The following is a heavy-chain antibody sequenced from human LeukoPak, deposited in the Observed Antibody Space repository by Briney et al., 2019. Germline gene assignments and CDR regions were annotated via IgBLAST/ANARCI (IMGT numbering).Heavy chain of an antibody. D-gene: IGHD6-19*01. J-gene: IGHJ3*02. Sequence: SLRLSCAASGFTFDDYTMYWVRLAPGTGLEGVSGISVHSGSIGYSNSVKGRFTISTDNAKNSLYLQMYSLRAEDTALYYCAKVHSSGHAFDIWGQGTMVTAST. CDR1: GFTFDDYT. CDR3: AKVHSSGHAFDI. V-gene: IGHV3-9*01. CDR2: ISVHSGSI.